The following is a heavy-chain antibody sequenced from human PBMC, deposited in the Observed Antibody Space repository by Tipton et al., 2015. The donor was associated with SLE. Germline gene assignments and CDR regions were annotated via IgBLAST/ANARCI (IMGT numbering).Heavy chain of an antibody. Sequence: TLSLTCTVSGASLTRDDYSWNWLRQRPGKGLEWIGSPFYRGSSNYNPSLQSRVFISIDSSATHFSLELSSVTAADTAVYYCARDGDGGRTHYMDVWGNGTTVTVSS. CDR3: ARDGDGGRTHYMDV. CDR1: GASLTRDDYS. CDR2: PFYRGSS. V-gene: IGHV4-31*03. J-gene: IGHJ6*03. D-gene: IGHD3-16*01.